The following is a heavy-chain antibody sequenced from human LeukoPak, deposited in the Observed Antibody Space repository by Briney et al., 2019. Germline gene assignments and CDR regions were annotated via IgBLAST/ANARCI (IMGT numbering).Heavy chain of an antibody. Sequence: GGSLRLSCAASGFTFSSYGMHWVRQAPGKGLEWVAVISYDGSNKYYADSVKGRFTISRDNSKNTLYLQMNSLRAEDTAVYYCAKEAFVVVSATDYWGQGTLVTVSS. D-gene: IGHD2-21*02. J-gene: IGHJ4*02. CDR2: ISYDGSNK. CDR1: GFTFSSYG. V-gene: IGHV3-30*18. CDR3: AKEAFVVVSATDY.